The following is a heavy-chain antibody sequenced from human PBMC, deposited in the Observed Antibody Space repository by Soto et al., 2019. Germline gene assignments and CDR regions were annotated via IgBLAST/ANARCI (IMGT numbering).Heavy chain of an antibody. J-gene: IGHJ6*02. CDR1: GYSFTSYW. Sequence: GESLKISCKGSGYSFTSYWIGWVRQMPGKGLEWMGIIYPGDSDTRYSPSFQGQVTISADKSISTAYLQWSSLKASDTAMYYCVRHAGYSNWIGYGMDVWGQGTTVTVSS. CDR3: VRHAGYSNWIGYGMDV. D-gene: IGHD4-4*01. V-gene: IGHV5-51*01. CDR2: IYPGDSDT.